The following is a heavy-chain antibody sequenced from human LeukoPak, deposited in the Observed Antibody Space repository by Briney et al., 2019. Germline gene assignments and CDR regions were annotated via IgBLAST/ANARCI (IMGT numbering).Heavy chain of an antibody. CDR3: ARQWVSDYYDNSGYYAIDY. Sequence: SETLSLTCTVSGDSISSSSYYWGWIRQPPGRGLEWIGTIYYSGSTYYNPSLKSRVTISVDTSKNRFSLNLISVAAADTAVYYCARQWVSDYYDNSGYYAIDYWGQGTLVTVSS. CDR1: GDSISSSSYY. D-gene: IGHD3-22*01. CDR2: IYYSGST. V-gene: IGHV4-39*01. J-gene: IGHJ4*02.